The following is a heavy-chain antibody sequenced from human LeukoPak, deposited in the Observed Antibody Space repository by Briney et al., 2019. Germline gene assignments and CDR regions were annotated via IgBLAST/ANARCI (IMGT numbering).Heavy chain of an antibody. D-gene: IGHD3-16*01. CDR2: ILGNGGSP. V-gene: IGHV3-64*01. Sequence: PGGSLRLSCAASGFIFSSYPMHWVRQAPGKGLEYVSSILGNGGSPQYANSVKGRFTISRDNSKNTLHLQMGSLRADDMAVYYCARDGGGGWAFDIWGQGTMVTVSS. CDR3: ARDGGGGWAFDI. CDR1: GFIFSSYP. J-gene: IGHJ3*02.